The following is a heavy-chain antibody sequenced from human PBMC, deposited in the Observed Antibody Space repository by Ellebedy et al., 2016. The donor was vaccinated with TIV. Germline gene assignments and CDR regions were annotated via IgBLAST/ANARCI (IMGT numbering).Heavy chain of an antibody. CDR1: GFTFSNYW. CDR3: ARDAYPYAMDV. D-gene: IGHD2-2*02. J-gene: IGHJ6*02. Sequence: PGGSLRLSCAVSGFTFSNYWMSWARQAPGKGLEWVATIKQDGSEINYVDSVKGRFTISSNNAKNSLYLQMNSLRVEDTALYYCARDAYPYAMDVWGQGTTVTVSS. V-gene: IGHV3-7*03. CDR2: IKQDGSEI.